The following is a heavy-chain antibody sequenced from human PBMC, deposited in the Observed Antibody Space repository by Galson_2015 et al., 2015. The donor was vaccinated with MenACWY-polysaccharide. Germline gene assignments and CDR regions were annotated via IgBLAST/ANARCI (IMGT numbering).Heavy chain of an antibody. Sequence: TLSLTCTVSGDSINAYYLSWIRQPPGKGLEWIGYIYNSGSTNYNPSLESRVTISVDTSKNQFSLKLNSVTAADTAVYYCARVTSVIRGVISNWGQGTLVTVSS. V-gene: IGHV4-59*01. CDR2: IYNSGST. J-gene: IGHJ4*02. CDR1: GDSINAYY. D-gene: IGHD3-10*01. CDR3: ARVTSVIRGVISN.